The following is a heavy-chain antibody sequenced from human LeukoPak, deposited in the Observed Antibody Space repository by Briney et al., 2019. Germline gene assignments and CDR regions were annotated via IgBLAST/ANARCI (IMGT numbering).Heavy chain of an antibody. V-gene: IGHV3-23*01. D-gene: IGHD6-13*01. Sequence: GGSLRLSCAASGFTFSTYAMSWVRQTPGKGLEWVSVISGGGDITCYADSVKGRFTISRDNSENTVYLQMNSLRAEDTAVYYCASSRIAAAGGDYFDYWGQGTLVTVSS. J-gene: IGHJ4*02. CDR2: ISGGGDIT. CDR3: ASSRIAAAGGDYFDY. CDR1: GFTFSTYA.